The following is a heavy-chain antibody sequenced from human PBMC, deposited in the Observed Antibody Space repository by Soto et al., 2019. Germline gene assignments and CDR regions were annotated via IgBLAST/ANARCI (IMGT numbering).Heavy chain of an antibody. CDR2: INGGSGKT. CDR1: GFAFTLYF. Sequence: GASVKVSCKASGFAFTLYFLHLVRQAPGQRLEWMGWINGGSGKTKYSKKFQGRVTIARDTSASTAYMEVSSLRSEDTAVYYCARYSGNYQDAFDIWGQGTMVTVSS. J-gene: IGHJ3*02. CDR3: ARYSGNYQDAFDI. V-gene: IGHV1-3*01. D-gene: IGHD1-26*01.